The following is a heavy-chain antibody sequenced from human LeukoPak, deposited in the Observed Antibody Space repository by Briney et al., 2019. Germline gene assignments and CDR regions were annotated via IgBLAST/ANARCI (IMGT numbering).Heavy chain of an antibody. J-gene: IGHJ4*02. CDR3: ANVVFSGGWCPGY. V-gene: IGHV3-7*03. CDR1: KLTFSHYW. Sequence: GGCLRLSCAASKLTFSHYWMSWVRQAPGKGLQWVAAINQDGDRKEYVDSVKGRFSISRDSATNSLYLQMNSLRAEDTAVYYCANVVFSGGWCPGYWGQGTLVTVSS. D-gene: IGHD2-15*01. CDR2: INQDGDRK.